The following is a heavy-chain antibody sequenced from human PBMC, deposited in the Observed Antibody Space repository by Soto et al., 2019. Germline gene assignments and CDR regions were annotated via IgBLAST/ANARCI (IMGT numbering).Heavy chain of an antibody. J-gene: IGHJ3*01. CDR2: IYHSGST. D-gene: IGHD3-10*01. Sequence: SETLSLTCAVSGDSISRSYWWSWVRQFPGKGLEWIGEIYHSGSTIYNPSLQSRVTLSVDTSKNQFSLKMSSVTAADTAVYYCARVWGGAFDFWGQGTMVTVS. V-gene: IGHV4-4*02. CDR1: GDSISRSYW. CDR3: ARVWGGAFDF.